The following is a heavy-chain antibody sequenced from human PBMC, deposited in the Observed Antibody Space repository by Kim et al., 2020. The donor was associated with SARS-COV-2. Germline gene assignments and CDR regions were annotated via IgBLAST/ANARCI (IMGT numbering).Heavy chain of an antibody. CDR1: GFNFSDHW. J-gene: IGHJ5*02. V-gene: IGHV3-74*01. CDR3: VSSPGP. D-gene: IGHD3-16*02. CDR2: IRGDGSTT. Sequence: GGSLRLSCTASGFNFSDHWMHWVRQAPGTGPVWVSCIRGDGSTTNYADSVRGRFTVSRDNARNTLYLQMNSLRVEDTAGYYCVSSPGPWGQGTLVTVSS.